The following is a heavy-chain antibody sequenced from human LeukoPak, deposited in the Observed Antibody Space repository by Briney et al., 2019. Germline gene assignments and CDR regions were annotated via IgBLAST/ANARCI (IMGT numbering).Heavy chain of an antibody. Sequence: PGGSLRLSCAASGFTFSSYWMHWVRQAPGKGLVWVSRINSDGSSTSYADSVKGRFTISRDNAKNTLYLQMNSLSAEDTAVYYCARVSIAAEYYYMDVWGKGTTVTVSS. CDR2: INSDGSST. V-gene: IGHV3-74*01. J-gene: IGHJ6*03. D-gene: IGHD6-25*01. CDR3: ARVSIAAEYYYMDV. CDR1: GFTFSSYW.